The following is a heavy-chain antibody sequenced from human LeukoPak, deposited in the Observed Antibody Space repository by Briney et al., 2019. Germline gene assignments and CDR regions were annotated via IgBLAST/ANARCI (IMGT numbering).Heavy chain of an antibody. CDR3: ASYYYYYYMDV. CDR1: GLTFSSCC. CDR2: ISSSRSYI. Sequence: GGSLRLSCGASGLTFSSCCMNWVRRAPGKGLEGVSQISSSRSYIFYADSVKGRFTISRDNAKNSLYLQMNSQRPEDTAVYYSASYYYYYYMDVWGKGTTVTVSS. V-gene: IGHV3-21*01. J-gene: IGHJ6*03.